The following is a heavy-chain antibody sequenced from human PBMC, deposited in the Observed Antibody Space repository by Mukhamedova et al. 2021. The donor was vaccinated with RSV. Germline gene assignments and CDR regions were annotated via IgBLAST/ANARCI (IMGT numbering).Heavy chain of an antibody. V-gene: IGHV4-30-4*08. D-gene: IGHD3-22*01. CDR1: Y. CDR2: IYYSGST. J-gene: IGHJ4*02. CDR3: ARDPYYDSRGPPY. Sequence: YWSWIRQPPGKGLEWIGYIYYSGSTSYNLSLMSRVTISLDTSKNQFSLKLNSVTAADTAVYYCARDPYYDSRGPPYWGQGTLVTV.